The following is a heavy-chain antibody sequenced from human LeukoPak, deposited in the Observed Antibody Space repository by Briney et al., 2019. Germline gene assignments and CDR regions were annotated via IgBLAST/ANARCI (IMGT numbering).Heavy chain of an antibody. Sequence: SETLSLTCTVSGGSISSYYWSWIRQPPGKGLEWIGYIYYSGSTNYNPSLKSRVTISVDTSKNQFSLKLSSVTAADTAVYYCARDGGGSSGPYFDYWGQGTLVTVSS. V-gene: IGHV4-59*01. D-gene: IGHD6-19*01. CDR1: GGSISSYY. J-gene: IGHJ4*02. CDR3: ARDGGGSSGPYFDY. CDR2: IYYSGST.